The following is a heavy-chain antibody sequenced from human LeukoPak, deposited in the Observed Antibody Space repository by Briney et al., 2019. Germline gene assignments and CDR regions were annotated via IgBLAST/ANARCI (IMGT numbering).Heavy chain of an antibody. Sequence: SVKVSCKASGGTFSSYAISWVRQAPGQGLEWMGGIIPIFGTANYAQKFQGRVTITTDESTSTAYMELSSLRSGDTAVYYCARSDYGDYNFDYWGQGTLVTVSS. J-gene: IGHJ4*02. CDR3: ARSDYGDYNFDY. V-gene: IGHV1-69*05. D-gene: IGHD4-17*01. CDR1: GGTFSSYA. CDR2: IIPIFGTA.